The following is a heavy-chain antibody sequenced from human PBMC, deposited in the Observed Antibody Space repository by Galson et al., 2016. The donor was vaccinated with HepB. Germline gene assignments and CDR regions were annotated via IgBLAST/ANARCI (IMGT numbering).Heavy chain of an antibody. J-gene: IGHJ3*02. CDR2: INAGNGNT. V-gene: IGHV1-3*01. CDR3: ARDHWPVVGSGSYGAFDI. Sequence: SVKVSCKASGYTFTSYTIHWVRQAPGQRLEWMGWINAGNGNTKYSQKFQDRVTITRDTSASTAYMELSSLRSEDTAVYYCARDHWPVVGSGSYGAFDIWGQGTMVTVSS. D-gene: IGHD3-10*01. CDR1: GYTFTSYT.